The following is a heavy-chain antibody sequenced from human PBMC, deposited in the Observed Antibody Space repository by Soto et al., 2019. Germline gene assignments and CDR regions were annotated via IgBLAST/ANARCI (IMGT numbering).Heavy chain of an antibody. CDR2: IKQDGSEK. CDR1: GFTFSGYW. V-gene: IGHV3-7*01. D-gene: IGHD3-10*01. CDR3: AAHYYGSGSRGPTGFDP. J-gene: IGHJ5*02. Sequence: GSLRLSCAASGFTFSGYWMSWVRQAPGKGLEWVANIKQDGSEKYYVDSVKGRFTISRDNAKNSLYLQMNSLRAEDTAVYYCAAHYYGSGSRGPTGFDPWGQGTLVTVSS.